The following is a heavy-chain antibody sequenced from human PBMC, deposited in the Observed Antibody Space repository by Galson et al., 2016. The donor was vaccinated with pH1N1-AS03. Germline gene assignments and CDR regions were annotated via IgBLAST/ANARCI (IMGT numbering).Heavy chain of an antibody. CDR1: GFSFSNSP. V-gene: IGHV3-30-3*02. Sequence: SLRLSCAASGFSFSNSPMHWVRQAPGKGLEWVAVSWKDGRNEDYAYSVKGRFTISRDNSNNRLSLQMKSLRADNMAVYYCAKGTRDWGPGTRVTVSS. CDR2: SWKDGRNE. CDR3: AKGTRD. D-gene: IGHD1-7*01. J-gene: IGHJ4*02.